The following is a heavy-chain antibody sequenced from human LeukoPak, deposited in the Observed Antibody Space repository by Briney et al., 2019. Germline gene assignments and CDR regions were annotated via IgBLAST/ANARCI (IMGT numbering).Heavy chain of an antibody. Sequence: GGPLRLSCAACGFTFRNYGMHWLGQAPGKGREWVAVLSYDGSQKYYADSVKGRFTISRDNSKNTLYVQMNSLRAEDTAVYYCARSGQLWLSSHDYWGQGTLVTVSS. CDR2: LSYDGSQK. D-gene: IGHD5-18*01. V-gene: IGHV3-30*03. CDR3: ARSGQLWLSSHDY. CDR1: GFTFRNYG. J-gene: IGHJ4*02.